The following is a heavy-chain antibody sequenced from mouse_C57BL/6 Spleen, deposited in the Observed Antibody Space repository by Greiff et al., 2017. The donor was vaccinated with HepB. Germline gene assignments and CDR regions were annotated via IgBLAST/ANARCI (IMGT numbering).Heavy chain of an antibody. CDR3: ANYDGYFDY. V-gene: IGHV1-7*01. CDR2: INPSSGYT. Sequence: QVQLQQSGAELAKPGASVKLSCKASGYTFTSYWMHWVKQRPGQGLEWIGYINPSSGYTKYNQKFKDKATLTAYKSSSTAYMQLSSLTYEDSAVYYCANYDGYFDYWGQGTTLTVSS. D-gene: IGHD2-4*01. J-gene: IGHJ2*01. CDR1: GYTFTSYW.